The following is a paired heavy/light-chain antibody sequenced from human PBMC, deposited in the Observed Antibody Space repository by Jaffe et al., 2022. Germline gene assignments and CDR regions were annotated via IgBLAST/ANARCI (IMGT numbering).Heavy chain of an antibody. Sequence: QLQLQESGPGLVKPSETLSLTCTVSGGSISSSNYYWGWIRQPPGKGLEWIGSFYYSGSTYYNPSLKSRVTISVDTSKNQFSLKLSSVTAADTAVYYCARQGIAVTSNFDYWGQGTLVTVSS. CDR2: FYYSGST. J-gene: IGHJ4*02. D-gene: IGHD6-19*01. V-gene: IGHV4-39*01. CDR1: GGSISSSNYY. CDR3: ARQGIAVTSNFDY.
Light chain of an antibody. CDR3: QAWDSSNVV. CDR1: KLGDKY. V-gene: IGLV3-1*01. Sequence: SYELTQPPSVSVSPGQTASITCSGDKLGDKYACWYQQKPGQSPVLVIYEDSKRPSGIPERFSGSNSGNTATLTISGTQAMDEADYYCQAWDSSNVVFGGGTKLTVL. J-gene: IGLJ2*01. CDR2: EDS.